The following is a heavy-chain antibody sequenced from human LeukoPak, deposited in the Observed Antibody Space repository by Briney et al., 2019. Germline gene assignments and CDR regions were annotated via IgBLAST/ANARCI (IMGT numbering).Heavy chain of an antibody. CDR2: ISSSSSYI. CDR3: ARGRGMVRGVIFRGAFDI. D-gene: IGHD3-10*01. CDR1: GFTFSSYS. J-gene: IGHJ3*02. V-gene: IGHV3-21*01. Sequence: PGGSLRLSCAASGFTFSSYSMNWVRQAPGKGLEWVSSISSSSSYIYYADSAKGRFTISRDNAKNSLYLQMNSLRAEDTAVYYCARGRGMVRGVIFRGAFDIWGQGTMVTVSS.